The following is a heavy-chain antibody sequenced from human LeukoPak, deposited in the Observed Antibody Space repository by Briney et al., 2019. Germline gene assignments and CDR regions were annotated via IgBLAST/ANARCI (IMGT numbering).Heavy chain of an antibody. Sequence: ASVKVSCKASGYTFTSYYMHWVRQGPGQGLEWMGIINPSGGGSNYAQKFQGRVTMTRDMSTSTVYMELSSLRSEDTAVYYCARGDGEAASLWENWFDPWGQGTLVTVSS. D-gene: IGHD6-13*01. V-gene: IGHV1-46*01. CDR2: INPSGGGS. CDR3: ARGDGEAASLWENWFDP. J-gene: IGHJ5*02. CDR1: GYTFTSYY.